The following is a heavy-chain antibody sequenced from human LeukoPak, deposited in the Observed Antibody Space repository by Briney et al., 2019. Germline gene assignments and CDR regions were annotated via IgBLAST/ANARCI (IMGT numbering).Heavy chain of an antibody. CDR1: GFTFSSY. J-gene: IGHJ4*02. V-gene: IGHV3-21*03. Sequence: GGSLRLSCAASGFTFSSYMNWFRQAPGKGLEWVSSISSSSSYIYYADSVKGRFTISRDNAKNSLYLQMNSLRAEDTAVYYCAKGAQLPSSISDYWGQGPLVTVSS. CDR3: AKGAQLPSSISDY. D-gene: IGHD2-2*01. CDR2: ISSSSSYI.